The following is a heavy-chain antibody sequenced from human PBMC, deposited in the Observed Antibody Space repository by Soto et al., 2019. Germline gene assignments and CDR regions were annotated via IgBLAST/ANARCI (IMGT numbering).Heavy chain of an antibody. Sequence: QLQLQESGPGLVKPSETLSLTCTVSGGSISSSSYYWGWIRQPPGKGLEWIGSIYYSGSTYYNPSRKSRVTISVDTSKNQFSLKLSSVTAADTAVYYCATFRIAVARGEDYWGQGTLVTVSS. CDR1: GGSISSSSYY. CDR3: ATFRIAVARGEDY. CDR2: IYYSGST. V-gene: IGHV4-39*01. J-gene: IGHJ4*02. D-gene: IGHD6-19*01.